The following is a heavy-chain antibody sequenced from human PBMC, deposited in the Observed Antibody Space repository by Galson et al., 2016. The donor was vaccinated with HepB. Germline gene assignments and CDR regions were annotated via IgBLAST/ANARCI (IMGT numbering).Heavy chain of an antibody. Sequence: SLRLSCAASGFTFDDYTMHWVRQAPGKGLEWVSLISWDGGGTYYADSVKGRFTISRDNSKNCLYLQMNSLRTEDTALYYCTKDTRPRMAPRSDSICGMDVWGQGTTVTVSS. J-gene: IGHJ6*02. CDR2: ISWDGGGT. CDR1: GFTFDDYT. CDR3: TKDTRPRMAPRSDSICGMDV. D-gene: IGHD4-11*01. V-gene: IGHV3-43*01.